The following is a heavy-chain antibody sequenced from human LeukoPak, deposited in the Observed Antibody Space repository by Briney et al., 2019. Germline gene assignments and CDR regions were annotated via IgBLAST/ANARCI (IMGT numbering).Heavy chain of an antibody. J-gene: IGHJ4*02. CDR2: ISSSSSYI. Sequence: GGSLRLSCAASGFTFRSYNMSWVRQAPGKRPEWVSSISSSSSYIYYADSVKGRFTISRDNAKNSLYLQMNSLRAEDTALYYCARGASRADYWGQGTLVAVSS. CDR1: GFTFRSYN. V-gene: IGHV3-21*01. CDR3: ARGASRADY.